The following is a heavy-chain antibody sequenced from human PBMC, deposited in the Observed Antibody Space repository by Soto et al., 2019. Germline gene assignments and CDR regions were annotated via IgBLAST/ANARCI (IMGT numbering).Heavy chain of an antibody. D-gene: IGHD4-17*01. CDR2: IYASGSA. J-gene: IGHJ6*02. CDR1: GGSISSYY. CDR3: ARHGDYSYYYYGMDV. Sequence: SETLSLTCTVSGGSISSYYWSWIRQPAGKGLEWIGRIYASGSANYNPSLKSRVTMSVDTSKNQFSLKLSSVTAADTAVYYCARHGDYSYYYYGMDVWGQGTTVTVSS. V-gene: IGHV4-4*07.